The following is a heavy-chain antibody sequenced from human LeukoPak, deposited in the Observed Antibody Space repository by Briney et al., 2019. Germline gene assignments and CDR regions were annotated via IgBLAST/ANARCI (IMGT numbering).Heavy chain of an antibody. CDR1: GYTSTSYY. CDR3: ARTARLRYYDSSGYFPYYFDY. Sequence: ASVKVSCKASGYTSTSYYMQWVRQAPGQGLEWMGIINPSGGSTSYAQKFQGRVTMTRDTSTSTVYMELSSLRSEDTAVYYCARTARLRYYDSSGYFPYYFDYWGQGTLVTVSS. D-gene: IGHD3-22*01. J-gene: IGHJ4*02. CDR2: INPSGGST. V-gene: IGHV1-46*01.